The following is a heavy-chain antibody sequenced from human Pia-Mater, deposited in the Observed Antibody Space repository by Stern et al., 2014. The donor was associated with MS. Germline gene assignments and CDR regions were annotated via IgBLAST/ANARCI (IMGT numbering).Heavy chain of an antibody. J-gene: IGHJ4*02. V-gene: IGHV2-5*02. CDR1: GFSLSTSGVG. Sequence: QITLKESGPTLVKPTQTLTLTCTFSGFSLSTSGVGVGWIRQPPGKALEWLALIYWDGAKHYSPYLQSRLTITKDTSKNQVVLTMTNMDPGDTATYYCAHSPPFGYDILTGYPRPTYYFDYWGQGTLVTVSS. CDR2: IYWDGAK. D-gene: IGHD3-9*01. CDR3: AHSPPFGYDILTGYPRPTYYFDY.